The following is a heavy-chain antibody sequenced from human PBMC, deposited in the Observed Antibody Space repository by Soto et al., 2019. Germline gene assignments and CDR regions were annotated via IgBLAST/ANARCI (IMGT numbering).Heavy chain of an antibody. CDR1: GGSISSSNW. V-gene: IGHV4-4*02. CDR2: IYHSGST. J-gene: IGHJ3*02. D-gene: IGHD3-22*01. Sequence: QVQLQESGPGLVKPSGTLSLTCAVSGGSISSSNWWSWVRQPPGKGLEWIGEIYHSGSTNYNPSLKRRVTISVDKSKNQFSLKLSSVTAADTAVYYCARDQLSYDSSGYYSTHAFDIWGQGTMVTVSS. CDR3: ARDQLSYDSSGYYSTHAFDI.